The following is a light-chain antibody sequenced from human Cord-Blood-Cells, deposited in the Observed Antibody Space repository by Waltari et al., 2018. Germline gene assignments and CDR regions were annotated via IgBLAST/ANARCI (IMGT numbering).Light chain of an antibody. V-gene: IGLV1-47*01. CDR1: SPNIGSNY. CDR3: AAWDDSLSGRV. J-gene: IGLJ3*02. Sequence: QSVLTQPPSASGTPGQRVTISCSGSSPNIGSNYVYWYQQLPGTAPKLRIYRNNQRPSGVPARFSGSKSGTSASLAISGLRSEDEADYYCAAWDDSLSGRVFGGGTKLTVL. CDR2: RNN.